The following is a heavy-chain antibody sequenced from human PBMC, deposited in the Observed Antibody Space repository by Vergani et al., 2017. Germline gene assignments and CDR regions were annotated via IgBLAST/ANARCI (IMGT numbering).Heavy chain of an antibody. D-gene: IGHD6-19*01. Sequence: VQLVESGGGVVQPGRSLRLSCAASGFTFSSYAMSWVRQAPGKGLEWVSAISGSGGSTYYADSVKGRYTISRDNSKNTLYLQMNSLRAEDTAVYYCARAGTGYSSGDREFVDYWGQGTLVTVSS. CDR1: GFTFSSYA. V-gene: IGHV3-23*04. CDR2: ISGSGGST. J-gene: IGHJ4*02. CDR3: ARAGTGYSSGDREFVDY.